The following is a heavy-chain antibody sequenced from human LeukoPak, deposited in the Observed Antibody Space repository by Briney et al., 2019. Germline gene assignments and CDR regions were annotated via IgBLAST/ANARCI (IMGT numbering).Heavy chain of an antibody. V-gene: IGHV1-2*02. J-gene: IGHJ4*02. CDR2: INPNSGGT. CDR3: ARDPWSSIAAAGAVDY. D-gene: IGHD6-13*01. Sequence: ASVKVSCEASGYTFKSYAITWVRQAPGQGLEWMGWINPNSGGTNYAQKFQGRVTMTRDTSISTAYMGLSRLRSDDTAVYYCARDPWSSIAAAGAVDYWGQGTLVTVSS. CDR1: GYTFKSYA.